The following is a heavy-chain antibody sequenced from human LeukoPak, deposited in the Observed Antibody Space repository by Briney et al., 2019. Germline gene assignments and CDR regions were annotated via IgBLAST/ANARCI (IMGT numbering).Heavy chain of an antibody. CDR1: GFTFSNYA. CDR2: ISGGRGTT. V-gene: IGHV3-23*01. J-gene: IGHJ4*02. CDR3: AKDSGNSGWYVDY. Sequence: GGSLRLSCAASGFTFSNYAMRWIRQAPGRGLEWASTISGGRGTTFYADSVKGRVTISRDNSKNTLYLQMNSLRDEDTAVYYCAKDSGNSGWYVDYWGQGTLVTVSS. D-gene: IGHD6-19*01.